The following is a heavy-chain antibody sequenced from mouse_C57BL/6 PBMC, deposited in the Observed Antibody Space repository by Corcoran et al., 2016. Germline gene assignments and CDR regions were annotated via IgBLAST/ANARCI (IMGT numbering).Heavy chain of an antibody. CDR2: INTYSGVP. CDR1: GYTFTTYG. Sequence: QIQLVQSGPELKKPGETVKISCKASGYTFTTYGMSWVKQAPGKGLKWMGWINTYSGVPTYADDFKGRFAFSLETSASTAYLQINNLKNEDTATYFCARSTFFDYWGQGTTLTVSS. J-gene: IGHJ2*01. CDR3: ARSTFFDY. V-gene: IGHV9-3*01.